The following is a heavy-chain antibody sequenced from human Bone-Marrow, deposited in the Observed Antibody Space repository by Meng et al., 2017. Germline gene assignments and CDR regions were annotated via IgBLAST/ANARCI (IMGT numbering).Heavy chain of an antibody. D-gene: IGHD7-27*01. CDR3: AGDWGFGCCWYFDL. J-gene: IGHJ2*01. Sequence: SEPLSLTCAVYGGSFSGYYWSWIRQLPGKGLEWIGEINHSGSTNYNPSLKSRVTISVDTSKNRFSLKLSSVTAADTAVYYCAGDWGFGCCWYFDLWGQGTLVTVSS. CDR1: GGSFSGYY. V-gene: IGHV4-34*01. CDR2: INHSGST.